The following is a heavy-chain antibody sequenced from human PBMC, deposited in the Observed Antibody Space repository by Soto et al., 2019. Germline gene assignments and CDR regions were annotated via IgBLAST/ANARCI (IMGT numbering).Heavy chain of an antibody. CDR2: IYWDDDK. J-gene: IGHJ6*02. V-gene: IGHV2-5*02. Sequence: QITLKGSVPPLVKPTQTFTLTCTFSGFSLSTSGVGVAWIRQPPGKALVWLALIYWDDDKRYRPSLETRLTVTKDTSKNQVVLSMTNMDSVDTATYYCAYLPCSGGSCYWFSYSGMDVWGQGTTVTVSS. CDR1: GFSLSTSGVG. CDR3: AYLPCSGGSCYWFSYSGMDV. D-gene: IGHD2-15*01.